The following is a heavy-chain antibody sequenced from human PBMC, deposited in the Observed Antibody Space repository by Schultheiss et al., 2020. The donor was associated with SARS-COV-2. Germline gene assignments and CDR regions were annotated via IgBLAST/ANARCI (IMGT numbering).Heavy chain of an antibody. Sequence: GGSLRLSCAASGFTFRNYWMHWVRQAPGKGLEWVSYISSSGSTIYYADSVKGRFTISRDNAKNSLYLQMNSLRAEDTAVYYCARGTVVVPAAIVLYTKRYGMDVWGQGTTVTVSS. J-gene: IGHJ6*02. CDR3: ARGTVVVPAAIVLYTKRYGMDV. D-gene: IGHD2-2*02. V-gene: IGHV3-48*04. CDR1: GFTFRNYW. CDR2: ISSSGSTI.